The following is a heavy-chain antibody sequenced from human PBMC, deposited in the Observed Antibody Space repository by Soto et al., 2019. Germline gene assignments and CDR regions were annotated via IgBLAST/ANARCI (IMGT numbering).Heavy chain of an antibody. D-gene: IGHD5-18*01. CDR2: IYYSGST. J-gene: IGHJ4*02. Sequence: SETLSLTCTVSGGSISSSSYYGGWIRQPPGKGLEWIGSIYYSGSTYYNPSLKSRVAIFLDKSKNQFSLMLNSVTAADTAVYYCARGGATPMVLTYWGQGTRVTVSS. CDR3: ARGGATPMVLTY. CDR1: GGSISSSSYY. V-gene: IGHV4-39*07.